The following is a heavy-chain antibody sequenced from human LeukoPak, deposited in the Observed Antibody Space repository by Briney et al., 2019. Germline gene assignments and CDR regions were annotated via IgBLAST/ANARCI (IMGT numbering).Heavy chain of an antibody. J-gene: IGHJ3*02. CDR2: ISAYNGNT. CDR3: ARGSIAVAVHAFDI. V-gene: IGHV1-18*01. D-gene: IGHD6-19*01. Sequence: ASVKVSCRASGYTFTIYGISWVRQAPGQGLEWMGWISAYNGNTNYAQKLQGRVTMTTDTSTSTAYMELRSLRSDDTAVYYCARGSIAVAVHAFDIWGQGTMVTVSS. CDR1: GYTFTIYG.